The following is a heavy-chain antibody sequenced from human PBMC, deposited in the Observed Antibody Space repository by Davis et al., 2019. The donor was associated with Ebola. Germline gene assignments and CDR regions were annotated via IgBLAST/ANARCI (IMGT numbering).Heavy chain of an antibody. CDR3: ARAQFPTTSDH. V-gene: IGHV1-18*04. D-gene: IGHD1-1*01. Sequence: ASVKVSCKASGYTFTNYGITWVRQAPGQGLEWMGWINPHNGNTNYAQNVQGRVTMTTDTSTNTAYMEVGILRSDDTAVYYCARAQFPTTSDHWGQGTLVTVSS. CDR2: INPHNGNT. CDR1: GYTFTNYG. J-gene: IGHJ4*02.